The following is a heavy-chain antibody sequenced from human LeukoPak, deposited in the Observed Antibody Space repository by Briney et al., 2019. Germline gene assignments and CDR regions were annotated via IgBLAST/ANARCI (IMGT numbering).Heavy chain of an antibody. CDR3: ARGYGRYNWFDP. D-gene: IGHD1-14*01. CDR1: GGSISSYYY. V-gene: IGHV4-59*01. CDR2: FYDSGST. J-gene: IGHJ5*02. Sequence: PSETLSLTCTVSGGSISSYYYWSWIRQPPGKGLEWIGYFYDSGSTNYNPSLKSRVTISVDTSKNQFSLKLSSATAADTAVYYCARGYGRYNWFDPWGQGTLVTVSS.